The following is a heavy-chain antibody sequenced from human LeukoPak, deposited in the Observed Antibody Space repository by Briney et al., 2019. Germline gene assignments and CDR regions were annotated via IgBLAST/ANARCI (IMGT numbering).Heavy chain of an antibody. D-gene: IGHD3-22*01. CDR1: GFTFSNAW. V-gene: IGHV3-15*01. CDR2: IKSKTEGGTT. CDR3: STDDTYYYDTSGYYALGDAFDI. Sequence: PGGSLRLSCAASGFTFSNAWMSWVRQAPGKGLEWVGRIKSKTEGGTTDYAAPVKGRFTISRDDSKNTLYLQMNSLKTEDTAVYYCSTDDTYYYDTSGYYALGDAFDIWGQGTMVTVSS. J-gene: IGHJ3*02.